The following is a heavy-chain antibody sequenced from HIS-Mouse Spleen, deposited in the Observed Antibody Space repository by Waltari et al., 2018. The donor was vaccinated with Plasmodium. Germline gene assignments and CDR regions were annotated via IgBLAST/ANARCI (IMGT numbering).Heavy chain of an antibody. CDR2: IKSKTDCGTT. Sequence: EVQLVESGGGLVKPGGSLRLSCAASGFTFSNAWVSWVRQAPGRGMGCVGGIKSKTDCGTTDYAAAVKGRFTISRDDSKNTLYLQMNSLKTEDTAVYYCTTYDYWGQGTLVTVSS. J-gene: IGHJ4*02. CDR3: TTYDY. CDR1: GFTFSNAW. V-gene: IGHV3-15*01.